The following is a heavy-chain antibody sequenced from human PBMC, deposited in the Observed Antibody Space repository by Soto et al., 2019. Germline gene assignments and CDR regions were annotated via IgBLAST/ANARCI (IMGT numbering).Heavy chain of an antibody. D-gene: IGHD5-12*01. J-gene: IGHJ4*02. CDR1: GYTFTGCY. CDR2: INPNSGGT. CDR3: ARGPPYSGYGINFDY. V-gene: IGHV1-2*04. Sequence: ASVKVSCKASGYTFTGCYMHWVRQAPGQGLEWMGWINPNSGGTNYAQKFQGWVTMTRDTSISTAYMELSRLRSDDTAVYYCARGPPYSGYGINFDYWGQGTLVTVSS.